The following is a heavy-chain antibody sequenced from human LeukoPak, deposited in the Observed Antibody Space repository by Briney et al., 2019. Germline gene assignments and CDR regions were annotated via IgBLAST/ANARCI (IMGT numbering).Heavy chain of an antibody. J-gene: IGHJ5*02. CDR3: ARYYLQWLARSTNWFDP. V-gene: IGHV4-34*01. D-gene: IGHD6-19*01. CDR2: INHSGST. Sequence: PSETLSLTCAVYGGSFSGYYWSWIRQPPGKGLEWIGEINHSGSTNYNPSLKSRVTISVDTSKNQFSLKLSSVTAADTAVYYCARYYLQWLARSTNWFDPWGQGTLVTVSS. CDR1: GGSFSGYY.